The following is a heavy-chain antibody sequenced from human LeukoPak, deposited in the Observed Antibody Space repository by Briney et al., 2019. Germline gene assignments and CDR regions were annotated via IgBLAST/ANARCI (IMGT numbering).Heavy chain of an antibody. D-gene: IGHD3-3*01. Sequence: GGSLRLSCAASGFSFRSYWMSWVRQAPGKGLEWVANIRQDGNEIYYADLVKGRFTISRDNAKNSLYLQMNSLRAEDTAVYYCARDLAHYEFWSGYYPFDYWGQGTLVTVSS. CDR1: GFSFRSYW. V-gene: IGHV3-7*01. CDR3: ARDLAHYEFWSGYYPFDY. J-gene: IGHJ4*02. CDR2: IRQDGNEI.